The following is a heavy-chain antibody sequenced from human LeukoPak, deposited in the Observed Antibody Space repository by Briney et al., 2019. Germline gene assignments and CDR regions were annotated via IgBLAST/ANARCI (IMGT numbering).Heavy chain of an antibody. CDR3: AREGTYGDYVVEY. CDR1: GGSISSYY. D-gene: IGHD4-17*01. V-gene: IGHV4-4*07. CDR2: IYTSGST. J-gene: IGHJ4*02. Sequence: PSETLSLTCTVSGGSISSYYWSWIRQPAGKGLEWIGRIYTSGSTTYTPSLKSRVTLSVDTSKNQFSLKLSSVTAADTAVYYCAREGTYGDYVVEYWGQGTLVSVSS.